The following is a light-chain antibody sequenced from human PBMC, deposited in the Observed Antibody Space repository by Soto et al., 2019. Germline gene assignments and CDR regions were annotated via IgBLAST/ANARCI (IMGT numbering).Light chain of an antibody. J-gene: IGKJ1*01. V-gene: IGKV3-15*01. CDR2: GAS. CDR3: QQYNNWWT. Sequence: EVVVSQSPFTLSLSTGERATLSCRAGESVSSNLAWYQQKPGPAPRLLIYGASTRATGVPARFTGSGSGTEFTLTISSLQFDDSAVYYCQQYNNWWTFGQRTKVDI. CDR1: ESVSSN.